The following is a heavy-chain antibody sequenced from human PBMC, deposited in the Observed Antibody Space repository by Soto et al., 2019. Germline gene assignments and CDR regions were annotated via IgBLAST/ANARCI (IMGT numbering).Heavy chain of an antibody. CDR3: AADHGYIYGTDAFDI. CDR2: IVVGSGNT. D-gene: IGHD5-18*01. V-gene: IGHV1-58*01. J-gene: IGHJ3*02. Sequence: QMQLVQSGPEVKKPGTSVKVSCKASGFTFTSSAVQWVRQARGQRLEWIGWIVVGSGNTNYAQKFQERVTITRDISKSTAYMELSSLISEDTAVYYCAADHGYIYGTDAFDIWGQGTMVTVSS. CDR1: GFTFTSSA.